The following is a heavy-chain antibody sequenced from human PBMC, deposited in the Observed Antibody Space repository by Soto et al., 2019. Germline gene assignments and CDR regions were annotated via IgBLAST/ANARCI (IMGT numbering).Heavy chain of an antibody. CDR3: ARKAITGTTARMVGDYYGMDV. CDR1: GYTFTSYG. J-gene: IGHJ6*02. CDR2: ISAYNGNT. Sequence: ASVKVSCKASGYTFTSYGISWVRQAPGQGLEWMGWISAYNGNTNYAQKLQGRVTMTTDTSTSTAYMELRSLRSDDTAVYYCARKAITGTTARMVGDYYGMDVWGQGTTVTVSS. D-gene: IGHD1-20*01. V-gene: IGHV1-18*01.